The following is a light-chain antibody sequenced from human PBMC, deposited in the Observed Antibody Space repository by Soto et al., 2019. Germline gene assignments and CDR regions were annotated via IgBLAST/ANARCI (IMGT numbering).Light chain of an antibody. CDR3: GVWNGSLSAGV. V-gene: IGLV1-51*01. Sequence: QSVLTQAPSVSAAPGQNVTISCSGSSFNIGNNYVSWYHQFPGTAPKLLIFDNDRRPSGIPDRFSASKSGSSATLGITGLQAGHEADYFCGVWNGSLSAGVFGGGTKLTVL. J-gene: IGLJ2*01. CDR2: DND. CDR1: SFNIGNNY.